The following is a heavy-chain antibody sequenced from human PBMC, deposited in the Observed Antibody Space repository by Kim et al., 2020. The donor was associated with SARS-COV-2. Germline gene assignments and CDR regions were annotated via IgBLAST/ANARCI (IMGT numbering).Heavy chain of an antibody. D-gene: IGHD6-19*01. CDR1: GFTFGSAH. V-gene: IGHV3-30*03. CDR3: AREGHSSGRAGNFDN. CDR2: ISADESIK. Sequence: GGSLRLSCAGSGFTFGSAHMHWVRQAPGKGLEWVAVISADESIKGYADSVRGRFSGSRDNSQNTLFLQIDSLRPEDTALYYCAREGHSSGRAGNFDNWGQGTLVTVSS. J-gene: IGHJ4*02.